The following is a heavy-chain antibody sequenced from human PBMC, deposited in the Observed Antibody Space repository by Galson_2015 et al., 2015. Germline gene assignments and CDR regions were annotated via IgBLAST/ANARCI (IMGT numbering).Heavy chain of an antibody. CDR3: ARDPYYDSSGYYYPIEADAFDI. Sequence: SVKVSCKASGYTFTSYYMHWVRQAPGQGLEWMGIINPSGGSTSYAQKFQGRVTMTRDTSTSTVYMELSSLRSEDTAVYYCARDPYYDSSGYYYPIEADAFDIWGQGTMVTVSS. J-gene: IGHJ3*02. CDR2: INPSGGST. V-gene: IGHV1-46*01. D-gene: IGHD3-22*01. CDR1: GYTFTSYY.